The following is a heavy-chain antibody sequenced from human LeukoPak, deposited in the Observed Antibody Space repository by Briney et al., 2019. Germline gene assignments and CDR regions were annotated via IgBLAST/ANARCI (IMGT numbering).Heavy chain of an antibody. V-gene: IGHV3-23*01. Sequence: GGSLRLSCAASGFTFSSYAMSWVRQAPGKGLEWVSAISGSGGSTYYADSVKGRFTISRDNAKNSLYLQMNSLRAEDTAVYYCTRDRVITIFGVASSWGQGTLVTVSS. J-gene: IGHJ4*02. CDR2: ISGSGGST. CDR1: GFTFSSYA. D-gene: IGHD3-3*01. CDR3: TRDRVITIFGVASS.